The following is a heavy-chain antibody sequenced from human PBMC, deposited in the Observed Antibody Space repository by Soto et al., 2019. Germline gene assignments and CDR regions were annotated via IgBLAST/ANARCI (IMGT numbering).Heavy chain of an antibody. CDR3: AKAAGYYDFWSGHY. J-gene: IGHJ4*02. CDR1: GFTFSSYA. CDR2: ISGSGGST. V-gene: IGHV3-23*01. D-gene: IGHD3-3*01. Sequence: GGSLRLSCAASGFTFSSYAMSWVRRAPGKGLEWVSAISGSGGSTYYADSVKGRFTISRDNSKNTLYLQMNSLRAEDTAVYYCAKAAGYYDFWSGHYWGQGTLVTVSS.